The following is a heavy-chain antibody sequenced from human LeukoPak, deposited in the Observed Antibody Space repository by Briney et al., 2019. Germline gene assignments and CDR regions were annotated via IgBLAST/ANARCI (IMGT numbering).Heavy chain of an antibody. J-gene: IGHJ5*02. CDR2: IIPILGIA. V-gene: IGHV1-69*04. D-gene: IGHD4-11*01. CDR1: GGTFSSYA. Sequence: GSSVKVSCKASGGTFSSYAISWVRQAPGQGLEWMGRIIPILGIANYAQKFQGRVTITADKSTSTAYMELSSLRSEDAAVYYCARGRSVTHYWFDPWGQGTLVTVSS. CDR3: ARGRSVTHYWFDP.